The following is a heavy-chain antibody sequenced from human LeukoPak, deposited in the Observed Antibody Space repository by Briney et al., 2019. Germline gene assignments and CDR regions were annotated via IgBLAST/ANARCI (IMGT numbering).Heavy chain of an antibody. CDR3: ARDHWVTMVRGVIPLYGLDV. J-gene: IGHJ6*02. CDR2: VKQDGGEK. D-gene: IGHD3-10*01. V-gene: IGHV3-7*01. CDR1: GFPFCTYW. Sequence: GGSLRLSCATSGFPFCTYWMSWVRQAPGKGLEGVGNVKQDGGEKNYVDSVKGRFTISRDNSNSTLYLQMISLRAEDTAVYYCARDHWVTMVRGVIPLYGLDVWGQGSTVTVSS.